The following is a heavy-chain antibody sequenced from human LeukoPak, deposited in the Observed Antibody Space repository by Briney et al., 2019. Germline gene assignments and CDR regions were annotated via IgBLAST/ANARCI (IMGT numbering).Heavy chain of an antibody. CDR3: ARDKVWGTFDY. V-gene: IGHV4-59*01. J-gene: IGHJ4*02. D-gene: IGHD3-16*01. CDR2: IYYSGST. Sequence: SETLSLTCTVSRGSISSYYWSWIRQPPGKGLEWIGYIYYSGSTNYNPSLKSRVTISVDTSKNQFSLKLSSVTAADTAVYYCARDKVWGTFDYWGQGTLVTVSS. CDR1: RGSISSYY.